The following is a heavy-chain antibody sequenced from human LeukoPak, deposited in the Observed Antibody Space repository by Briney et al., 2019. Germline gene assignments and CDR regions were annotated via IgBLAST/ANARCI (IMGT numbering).Heavy chain of an antibody. V-gene: IGHV4-39*01. CDR3: ARRGYDFWSDYGFDY. Sequence: SETLSLTCTVSGGSISSSSYYWGWIRQPPGKGLEWIGSIYYSGSTYYNPSLKSRVTISVDTSKNQFSLKLSSVTAADTAVYYCARRGYDFWSDYGFDYWGQGTLVTVSS. CDR1: GGSISSSSYY. J-gene: IGHJ4*02. D-gene: IGHD3-3*01. CDR2: IYYSGST.